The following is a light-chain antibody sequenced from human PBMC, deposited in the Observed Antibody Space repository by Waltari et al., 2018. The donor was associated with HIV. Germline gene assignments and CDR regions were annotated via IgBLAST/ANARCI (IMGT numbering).Light chain of an antibody. CDR3: QQYNDWLLVT. J-gene: IGKJ5*01. Sequence: EIVLTQSPATLSVSPGQRATLSCRASQSVSNNLAQYQQNPGQSPRSLIYGASARATGIPARFSGSGSATEFTLTVSSLQSEDFAVYYCQQYNDWLLVTFGQGTRLEIE. CDR1: QSVSNN. V-gene: IGKV3-15*01. CDR2: GAS.